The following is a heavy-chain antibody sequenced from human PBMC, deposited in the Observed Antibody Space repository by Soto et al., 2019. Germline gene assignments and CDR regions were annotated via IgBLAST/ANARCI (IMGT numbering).Heavy chain of an antibody. CDR2: IKQDGSEK. D-gene: IGHD2-8*01. CDR1: GFTFSSYW. CDR3: ARGEGRGYCTRGVCYTVSNYGRNV. Sequence: GGSLRLSCAASGFTFSSYWMSWVRQAPGKGLEWVANIKQDGSEKYYVDSVKGRFTISRDNAKNSLYLQMNSLRAEDTAVYYCARGEGRGYCTRGVCYTVSNYGRNVWGQGTRVRVSS. J-gene: IGHJ6*01. V-gene: IGHV3-7*03.